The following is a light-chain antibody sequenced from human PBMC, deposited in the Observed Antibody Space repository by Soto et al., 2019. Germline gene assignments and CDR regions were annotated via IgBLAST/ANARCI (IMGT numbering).Light chain of an antibody. CDR2: DAS. V-gene: IGKV3-11*01. CDR3: QQRVDWLT. J-gene: IGKJ4*01. Sequence: EIVLTQSPGTLSLSPGDRATLSCRASQSVSIYLAWYQQKPGQAPRLLIYDASNRVTGIPARFSGSGSGTDFTLTISRVEPEDLAVYYCQQRVDWLTFGGGTKLEIK. CDR1: QSVSIY.